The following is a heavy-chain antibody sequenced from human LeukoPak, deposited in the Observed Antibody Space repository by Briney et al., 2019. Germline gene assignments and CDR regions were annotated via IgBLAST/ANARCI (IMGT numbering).Heavy chain of an antibody. D-gene: IGHD5-12*01. V-gene: IGHV3-21*01. CDR2: ISSSSSYI. J-gene: IGHJ4*02. Sequence: PGGSLRLSCAGSGFTFSSYSMNWVRQAPGKGLEWVSSISSSSSYIYYADSVKGRFTISRGNAKNSLYLQMNSLRAEDTAVYYCARDFCGYLGIFDYWGQGTLVTVSS. CDR3: ARDFCGYLGIFDY. CDR1: GFTFSSYS.